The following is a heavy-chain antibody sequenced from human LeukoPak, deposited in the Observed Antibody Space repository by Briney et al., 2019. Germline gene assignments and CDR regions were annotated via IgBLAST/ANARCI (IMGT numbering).Heavy chain of an antibody. CDR3: ARQGGPAAGTFSPDY. J-gene: IGHJ4*02. D-gene: IGHD6-13*01. CDR2: IYPGDSDT. CDR1: GYSFTSYW. V-gene: IGHV5-51*01. Sequence: GESLKISCKGSGYSFTSYWIGWVRQMPGKGLEWMGIIYPGDSDTRYSPSFQGQVTISADKSISTAYLQWSSLKASDTAMYYCARQGGPAAGTFSPDYWGQGTLVTVSS.